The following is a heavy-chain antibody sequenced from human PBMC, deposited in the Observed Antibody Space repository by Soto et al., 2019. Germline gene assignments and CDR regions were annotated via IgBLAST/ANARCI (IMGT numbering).Heavy chain of an antibody. CDR1: GFSFSDFY. CDR2: ISGSGGRT. V-gene: IGHV3-23*01. J-gene: IGHJ3*02. CDR3: AKDPNGDYVGAFDI. D-gene: IGHD4-17*01. Sequence: GGSLRLSCAASGFSFSDFYMSWVRQAPGKGLEWVSGISGSGGRTYYADSVKGRFTISRDNSNNALFLQMNSLRAEDTALYYCAKDPNGDYVGAFDIWGRGTMVTVSS.